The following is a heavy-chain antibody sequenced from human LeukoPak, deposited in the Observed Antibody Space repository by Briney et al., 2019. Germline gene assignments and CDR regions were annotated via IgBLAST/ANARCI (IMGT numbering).Heavy chain of an antibody. J-gene: IGHJ4*02. Sequence: ASVKVSCKASGYTFTSYYMHWVRQAPGQGLEWMGIVNPSGGSTSYAQKFQGRVTMTRDTSTSTVYMELSSLRSEDTAVYYCARDGSGGYYTLPFDYWGQGTLVTVSS. CDR1: GYTFTSYY. CDR2: VNPSGGST. CDR3: ARDGSGGYYTLPFDY. D-gene: IGHD3-10*01. V-gene: IGHV1-46*01.